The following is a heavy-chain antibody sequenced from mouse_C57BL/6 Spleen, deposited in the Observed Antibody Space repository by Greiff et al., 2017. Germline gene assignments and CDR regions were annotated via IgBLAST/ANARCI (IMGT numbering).Heavy chain of an antibody. D-gene: IGHD1-1*01. CDR3: ARRSYGSSLYWYFDV. CDR2: INPSTGGT. V-gene: IGHV1-42*01. CDR1: GYSFTGYY. J-gene: IGHJ1*03. Sequence: VQLQQSGPELVKPGASVKISCKASGYSFTGYYMNWVKQSPEKSLEWIGEINPSTGGTTYNQKFKAKATLTVDKSSSTAYMQLKSLTSEDSAVYYCARRSYGSSLYWYFDVWGTGTTVTVSS.